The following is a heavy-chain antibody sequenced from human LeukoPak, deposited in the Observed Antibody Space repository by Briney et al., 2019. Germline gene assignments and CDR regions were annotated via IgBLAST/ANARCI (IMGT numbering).Heavy chain of an antibody. CDR2: ISYDGSNK. CDR3: ARVTGSSSDY. V-gene: IGHV3-30*03. D-gene: IGHD6-6*01. CDR1: GFTFSSYS. J-gene: IGHJ4*02. Sequence: GGSLRLSCTASGFTFSSYSMNWVRQAPGKGLEWVAVISYDGSNKYYADSVKGRFTISRDNSKNTLYLQMNSLRAEDTAVYYCARVTGSSSDYWGQGTLVTVSS.